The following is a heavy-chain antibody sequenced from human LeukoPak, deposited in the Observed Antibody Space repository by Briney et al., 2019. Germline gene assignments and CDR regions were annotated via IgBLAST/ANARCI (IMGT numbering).Heavy chain of an antibody. V-gene: IGHV1-2*02. D-gene: IGHD1-26*01. Sequence: GASVKVSCKASGYTFTDYYMHWVRQAPGQGLEWMGWINPNSGGTNYAQKFQGRVTMTRDTSISTAYMELSRLRSDDTAVYYCARDRYGVGAGQEFDYWGQGTLVTVSS. CDR1: GYTFTDYY. CDR2: INPNSGGT. J-gene: IGHJ4*02. CDR3: ARDRYGVGAGQEFDY.